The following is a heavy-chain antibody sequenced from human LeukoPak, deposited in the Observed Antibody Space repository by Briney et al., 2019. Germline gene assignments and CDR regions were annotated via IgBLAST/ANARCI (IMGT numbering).Heavy chain of an antibody. D-gene: IGHD3-22*01. Sequence: GSLRLSCTASGFTFGDYAMSWVRQAPGKGLEWIGEINHSGSTNYNPSLKSRVTISVDTSKNQFSLKLSSVTAADTAVYYCARVGYDSSGYFTAPDYWGQGTLVTVSS. CDR1: GFTFGDYA. J-gene: IGHJ4*02. CDR2: INHSGST. V-gene: IGHV4-34*01. CDR3: ARVGYDSSGYFTAPDY.